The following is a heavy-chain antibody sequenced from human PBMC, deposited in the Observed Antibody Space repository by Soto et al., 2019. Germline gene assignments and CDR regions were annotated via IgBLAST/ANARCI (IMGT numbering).Heavy chain of an antibody. Sequence: EVQVLESGGGLVQPGGSLRLSCVASGFTFSTYAMNWVRQAPGKGLEWVSGISGSGSDRYYADSVRGRFTISRDNCNNTLNLQMDSLRAEDTAIYYCTKTPRSYYYYVVVWCKGTAVTVSS. CDR2: ISGSGSDR. J-gene: IGHJ6*03. CDR1: GFTFSTYA. CDR3: TKTPRSYYYYVVV. D-gene: IGHD3-10*01. V-gene: IGHV3-23*01.